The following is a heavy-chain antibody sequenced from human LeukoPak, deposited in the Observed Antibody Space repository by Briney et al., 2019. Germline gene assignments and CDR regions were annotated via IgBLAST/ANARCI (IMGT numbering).Heavy chain of an antibody. CDR1: GFTFSGYW. J-gene: IGHJ3*02. V-gene: IGHV3-7*01. CDR2: IKPDGSEK. Sequence: GGSLRLSCAASGFTFSGYWMSWVRQAPGKGLEWVANIKPDGSEKYSVDSVKGRFTISRDNAKNSLYLQMDSLRAEDTAVYYCARGDFESGSYNDAFDIWGQGTMVTVS. D-gene: IGHD1-26*01. CDR3: ARGDFESGSYNDAFDI.